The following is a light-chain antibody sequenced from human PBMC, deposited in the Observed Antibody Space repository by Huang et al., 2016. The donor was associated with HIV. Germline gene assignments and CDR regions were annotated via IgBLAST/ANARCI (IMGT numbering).Light chain of an antibody. CDR3: QQRSNWPLT. CDR2: DAS. Sequence: EIVLTQSPATLSLSPGERASLSCRASQSVSSYLTWYQQKPGQAPRLLIYDASNRATGIPPRFSGSGSGTDFTLTISSLEPEDFAVYDCQQRSNWPLTFGGGTKVEI. J-gene: IGKJ4*01. CDR1: QSVSSY. V-gene: IGKV3-11*01.